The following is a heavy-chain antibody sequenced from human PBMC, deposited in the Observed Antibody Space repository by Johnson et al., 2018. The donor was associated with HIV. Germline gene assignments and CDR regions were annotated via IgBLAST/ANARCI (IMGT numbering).Heavy chain of an antibody. CDR3: ARGVVGVLSNAFDI. CDR1: GFTFSSYG. V-gene: IGHV3-30*02. D-gene: IGHD1-26*01. J-gene: IGHJ3*02. Sequence: QVQLVESGGGVVQPGGSLRLSCAASGFTFSSYGMHWVRQAPGKGLEWVAFIRYDGGNKYYADAVTCRFTISRDNSKNTLCLQMNSLRAEDTAVYYCARGVVGVLSNAFDIWGQGTMVIVSS. CDR2: IRYDGGNK.